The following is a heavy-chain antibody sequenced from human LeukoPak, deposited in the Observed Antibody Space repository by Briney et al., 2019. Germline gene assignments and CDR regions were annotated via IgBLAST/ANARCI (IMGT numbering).Heavy chain of an antibody. CDR2: ISYDGSNK. D-gene: IGHD6-13*01. V-gene: IGHV3-30*03. J-gene: IGHJ4*02. CDR1: GFTFSSYD. Sequence: GGSLRLSCAASGFTFSSYDMNWVRQAPGKGLEWVAVISYDGSNKYYADSVKGRFTISRDNSKNTLYLQMNSLRAEDTAVYYCATGIAAAVGSVTSYWGQGTLVTVSS. CDR3: ATGIAAAVGSVTSY.